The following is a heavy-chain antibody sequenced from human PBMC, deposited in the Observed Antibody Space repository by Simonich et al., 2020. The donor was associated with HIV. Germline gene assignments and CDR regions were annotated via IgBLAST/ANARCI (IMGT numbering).Heavy chain of an antibody. CDR2: INHSGST. J-gene: IGHJ1*01. D-gene: IGHD6-13*01. V-gene: IGHV4-34*01. CDR1: GGSFSGYY. Sequence: QVQLQQWGAGLLKPSETLSLTCAVYGGSFSGYYWCWIRLPPGKGMEWIGEINHSGSTNYNPSLKSRVTISVDTSKNQFSLKLSSVTAADTAVYYCARLTAGGLGEYFQHWGQGTLVTVSS. CDR3: ARLTAGGLGEYFQH.